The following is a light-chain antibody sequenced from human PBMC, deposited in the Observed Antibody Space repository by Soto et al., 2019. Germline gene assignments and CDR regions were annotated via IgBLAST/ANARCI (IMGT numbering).Light chain of an antibody. V-gene: IGKV3-11*01. J-gene: IGKJ4*01. CDR3: QQRSNWFT. CDR2: DAS. CDR1: QSVSSY. Sequence: EIVLTQSPATLSLSPGERATLSCRASQSVSSYLAWYQQKPGQAPRLLIYDASNRATGIPARFSGSGSGTDFTLTISSLEPEAFAVYYCQQRSNWFTFGGGTKVDIK.